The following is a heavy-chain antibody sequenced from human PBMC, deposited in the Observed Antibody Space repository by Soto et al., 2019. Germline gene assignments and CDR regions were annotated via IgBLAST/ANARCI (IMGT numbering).Heavy chain of an antibody. CDR1: GFTFSDHY. CDR3: ARYSLPRGWYFDL. J-gene: IGHJ2*01. Sequence: GGSLRLSCAASGFTFSDHYMDWVRQAPGKGLEWVGRTRNKANSYTTEYAASVKGRFTISRDDSKNSLYLQMNSLKTEDTAVYYCARYSLPRGWYFDLWGRGTLVTVSS. CDR2: TRNKANSYTT. D-gene: IGHD1-26*01. V-gene: IGHV3-72*01.